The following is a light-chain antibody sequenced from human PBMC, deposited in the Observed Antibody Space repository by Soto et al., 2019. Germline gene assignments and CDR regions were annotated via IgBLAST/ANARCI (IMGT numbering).Light chain of an antibody. V-gene: IGLV2-8*01. CDR3: SSFAGNNNLV. CDR2: EVS. Sequence: QSALTQPPSASGSPGQSVTISCTGTSSDVGGYNYVSWYQQHPGKAPKLMISEVSKRPSGVPDRFSGSKSGNTASLTVSVLQTEYEADYYCSSFAGNNNLVFGGGTKVTVL. CDR1: SSDVGGYNY. J-gene: IGLJ2*01.